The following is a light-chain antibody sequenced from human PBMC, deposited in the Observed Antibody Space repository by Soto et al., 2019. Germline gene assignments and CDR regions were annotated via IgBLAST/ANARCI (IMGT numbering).Light chain of an antibody. CDR3: ATWDDSLNAWV. J-gene: IGLJ3*02. CDR2: NNN. Sequence: QSVLTQPPSASGTPGQRVTISCSGSTSNIGSKTVSWYQQLPGSAPRVLIYNNNERPSGVPDRFSGSKSGTSASLAISGLQSEDEADYYCATWDDSLNAWVFGGGTKLTVL. V-gene: IGLV1-44*01. CDR1: TSNIGSKT.